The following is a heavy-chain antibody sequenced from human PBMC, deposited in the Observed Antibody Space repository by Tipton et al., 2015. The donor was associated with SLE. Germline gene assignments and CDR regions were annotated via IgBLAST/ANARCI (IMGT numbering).Heavy chain of an antibody. CDR1: GGSISSGGYY. J-gene: IGHJ6*02. Sequence: TLSLTCAVSGGSISSGGYYWSWIRQHPGKGLEWIGYIYYSGSTYYNPSLKSRVTISVDTSKNQFSLKLSSVTAADTAVYYCAREEGYSSGPGGMDVWGQGTTVTVSS. CDR2: IYYSGST. CDR3: AREEGYSSGPGGMDV. V-gene: IGHV4-31*11. D-gene: IGHD6-19*01.